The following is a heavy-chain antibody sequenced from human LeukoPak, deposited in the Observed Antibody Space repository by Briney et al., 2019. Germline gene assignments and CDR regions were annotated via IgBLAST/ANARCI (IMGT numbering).Heavy chain of an antibody. CDR2: IYYSGST. CDR1: GGSISSYY. D-gene: IGHD3-3*01. J-gene: IGHJ6*03. CDR3: ARGTHYDFWSGYRDYYYYMDV. V-gene: IGHV4-59*01. Sequence: SETLSLTCTVSGGSISSYYWSWIRQPPGKGLEWIGYIYYSGSTNYNPSLKSRVTISVDTSKNQFSLKLSSVTAADTAVYYCARGTHYDFWSGYRDYYYYMDVWGKGTTVTVSS.